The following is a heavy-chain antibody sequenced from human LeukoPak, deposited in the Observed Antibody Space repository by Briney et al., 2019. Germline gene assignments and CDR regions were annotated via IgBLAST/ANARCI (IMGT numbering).Heavy chain of an antibody. V-gene: IGHV3-33*01. J-gene: IGHJ4*02. Sequence: GGSLRLSCAASGFTFRTYGMHWVRQAPGKGLEWVAVIWFDGSNKYYADSVKGRFTISRDNSKNTLYLQMNSLRAEDTAVYYCARLGSGLRYCHYWGQRTLVTVSS. CDR1: GFTFRTYG. CDR2: IWFDGSNK. CDR3: ARLGSGLRYCHY. D-gene: IGHD3-9*01.